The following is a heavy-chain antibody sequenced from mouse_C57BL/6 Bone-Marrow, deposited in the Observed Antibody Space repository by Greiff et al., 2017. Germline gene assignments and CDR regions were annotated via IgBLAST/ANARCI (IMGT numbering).Heavy chain of an antibody. CDR2: ISSGSSTI. D-gene: IGHD2-3*01. J-gene: IGHJ4*01. V-gene: IGHV5-17*01. CDR3: ARRWLLPYAMDY. CDR1: GFTFSDYG. Sequence: EVKLMESGGGLVKPGGSLKLSCAASGFTFSDYGMHWVRQAPEKGLEWVAYISSGSSTIYYADTVKGRFTISRDNAKNALFLQMTSLRSDDTAMYYCARRWLLPYAMDYWGQGTSVTVSS.